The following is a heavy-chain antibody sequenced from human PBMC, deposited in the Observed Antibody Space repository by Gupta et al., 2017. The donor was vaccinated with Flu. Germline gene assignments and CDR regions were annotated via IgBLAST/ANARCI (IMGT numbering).Heavy chain of an antibody. V-gene: IGHV5-10-1*01. CDR3: ARKISGSYEYHFDY. CDR2: IVPGDSYA. CDR1: GFSVTSHW. J-gene: IGHJ4*02. D-gene: IGHD1-26*01. Sequence: EVQLVQSGAGVKKLGESLKISWQGSGFSVTSHWLSWVRQMPGKGLEWLGRIVPGDSYANYSPTFQGHVIISADKSISTAYLQWSRLEAADTAIVYCARKISGSYEYHFDYWGQGALVTVSS.